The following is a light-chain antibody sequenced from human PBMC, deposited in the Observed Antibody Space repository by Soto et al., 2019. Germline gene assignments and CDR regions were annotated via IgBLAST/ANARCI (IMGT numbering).Light chain of an antibody. V-gene: IGKV3-20*01. CDR3: QQYGGSWT. Sequence: EIVLTQSPGTLSLSPGGRATLSCRASQSVSSTYLAWYQQKPGQSPRLLIYGASSRATGIPDRFSGSGSGTDFTLTISRLEPEDFAVYYCQQYGGSWTFGQGTKVEMK. CDR1: QSVSSTY. CDR2: GAS. J-gene: IGKJ1*01.